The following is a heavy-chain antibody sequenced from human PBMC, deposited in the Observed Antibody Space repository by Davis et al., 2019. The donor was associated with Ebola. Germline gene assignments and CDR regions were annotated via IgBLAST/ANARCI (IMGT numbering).Heavy chain of an antibody. CDR3: AKAAYGDYGFDY. V-gene: IGHV3-11*01. CDR1: GFTVSSNY. Sequence: PGGSLRLSCAASGFTVSSNYMSWIRQAPGKGLEWVSYISSSGSTIYYADSVKGRFTISRDNSKNTLYLQMNSLRAEDTAVYYCAKAAYGDYGFDYWGQGTLVTVSS. D-gene: IGHD4-17*01. CDR2: ISSSGSTI. J-gene: IGHJ4*02.